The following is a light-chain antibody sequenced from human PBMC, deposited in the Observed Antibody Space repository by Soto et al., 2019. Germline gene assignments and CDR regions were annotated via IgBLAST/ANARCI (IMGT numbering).Light chain of an antibody. CDR3: QQNYYTPQT. CDR2: DAS. CDR1: QTISSW. V-gene: IGKV1-39*01. Sequence: DIQITPAPSTLSGSVGDRVTITCRASQTISSWLAWYQQKPGKVPNLLIYDASRLQGGVPPRFSGGGSGTDFTLTISSLQPEDFATYYCQQNYYTPQTFGQGTKVDIK. J-gene: IGKJ1*01.